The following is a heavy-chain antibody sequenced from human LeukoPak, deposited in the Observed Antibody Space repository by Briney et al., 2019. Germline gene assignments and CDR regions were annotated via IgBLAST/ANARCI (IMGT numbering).Heavy chain of an antibody. CDR1: GDTFTNYY. Sequence: ASVKVSCKASGDTFTNYYIHWVRQAPGQGLEWMGIINPSGSSTSYAQKFQGRVTMTRDTSISTAYMDLSSLRSDDTALYYCARGGIPHYYYYMDVWGKGTTVTVSS. CDR3: ARGGIPHYYYYMDV. CDR2: INPSGSST. V-gene: IGHV1-46*01. J-gene: IGHJ6*03. D-gene: IGHD1-1*01.